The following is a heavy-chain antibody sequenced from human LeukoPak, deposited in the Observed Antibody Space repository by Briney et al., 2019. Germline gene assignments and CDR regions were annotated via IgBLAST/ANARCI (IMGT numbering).Heavy chain of an antibody. Sequence: SGGSLRLSCAASEFTFSSYSMNWVRQAPGKGLEWVSYISSSSSYIYYADSVTGRFTISRDNAKNSLYLQMNSLRAEDTAVYYCAKEPVGATFDYWGQGTLVTVSS. CDR1: EFTFSSYS. D-gene: IGHD1-26*01. J-gene: IGHJ4*02. CDR3: AKEPVGATFDY. V-gene: IGHV3-21*04. CDR2: ISSSSSYI.